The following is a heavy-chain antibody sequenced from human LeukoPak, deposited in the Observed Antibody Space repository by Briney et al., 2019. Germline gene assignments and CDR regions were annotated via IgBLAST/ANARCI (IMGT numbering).Heavy chain of an antibody. V-gene: IGHV1-3*04. J-gene: IGHJ4*02. Sequence: ASVKVSRKASGYTFTSYAMHWVRQAPGQRLEWMGWINTCNGNTKYSQKFQGRVTITSDTSASTAYIELSSLRSEDTAVYYCARDEGSSWFTYFDYWGQGTLVTVSS. CDR1: GYTFTSYA. CDR3: ARDEGSSWFTYFDY. D-gene: IGHD6-13*01. CDR2: INTCNGNT.